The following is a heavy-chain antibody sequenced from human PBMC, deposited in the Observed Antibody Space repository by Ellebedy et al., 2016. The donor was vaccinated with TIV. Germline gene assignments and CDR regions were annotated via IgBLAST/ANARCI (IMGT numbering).Heavy chain of an antibody. Sequence: AASVKVSCKASGFTFTNSAVQWVRQARGQRLEWLGWIVVGSGNAIYAQKFQERVTITRDMSTGKAYLELSSLGSEDTAVYYCAAGSTSSYVYFDYWGQGTLVTVSS. CDR1: GFTFTNSA. CDR3: AAGSTSSYVYFDY. V-gene: IGHV1-58*01. CDR2: IVVGSGNA. D-gene: IGHD6-6*01. J-gene: IGHJ4*02.